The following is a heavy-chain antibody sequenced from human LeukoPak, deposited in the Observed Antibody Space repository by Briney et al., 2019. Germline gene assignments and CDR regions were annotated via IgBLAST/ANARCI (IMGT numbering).Heavy chain of an antibody. J-gene: IGHJ4*02. V-gene: IGHV4-4*02. CDR1: GGSISSTNW. CDR2: VHLSVRT. CDR3: AREGGPYRPLDY. Sequence: SETLSLTCGVSGGSISSTNWWTWVRQPPGEGLEWIGEVHLSVRTNYNPSLESRVTMSVDMSENHISLKLTSVTAADTAVYYCAREGGPYRPLDYSGQGTLVTVSS.